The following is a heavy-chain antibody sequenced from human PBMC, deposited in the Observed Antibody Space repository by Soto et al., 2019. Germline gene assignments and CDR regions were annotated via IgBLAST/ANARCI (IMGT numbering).Heavy chain of an antibody. V-gene: IGHV3-11*06. Sequence: QVQLVESGGGWVKPGGSPRLACAASGFSFGDSYMSWVRQAPGKGLEWLSYISGGSSYTNYADSVKGRFTISRDNAKRSLYLEMNSLRADDTAVYYCAKTIVAASGYYFDHWGQGNLVTVSS. D-gene: IGHD2-21*01. CDR2: ISGGSSYT. CDR1: GFSFGDSY. J-gene: IGHJ4*02. CDR3: AKTIVAASGYYFDH.